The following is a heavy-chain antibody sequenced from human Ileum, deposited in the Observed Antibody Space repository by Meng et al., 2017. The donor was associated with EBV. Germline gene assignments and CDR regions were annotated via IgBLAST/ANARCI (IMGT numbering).Heavy chain of an antibody. V-gene: IGHV4-4*02. CDR1: GGSISSSNW. CDR3: ARESYSDSSGYYSLDY. J-gene: IGHJ4*02. D-gene: IGHD3-22*01. CDR2: IHHTEST. Sequence: QLQALGPGLVKPSGPLSPTWVVSGGSISSSNWWSWVRQAPGKGLEWIGEIHHTESTNYNPSLKSRVTISVDKSKNQFSLKLSSVTAADTAVYYCARESYSDSSGYYSLDYWGQGSLVTVSS.